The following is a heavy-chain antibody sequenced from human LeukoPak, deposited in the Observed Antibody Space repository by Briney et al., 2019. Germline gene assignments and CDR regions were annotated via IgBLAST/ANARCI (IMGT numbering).Heavy chain of an antibody. D-gene: IGHD2-2*01. V-gene: IGHV3-73*01. J-gene: IGHJ4*02. CDR2: IRSKANSYAT. Sequence: GGSLKLSCAASGFTFSGSAMHWVRQASGKGLEWVGRIRSKANSYATAYAASVKGRFNISRDDSKNTAYLQMNSLKTEDTAVYYCTSYRDIVVVPAAQNGDYWGQGTLVTVSS. CDR3: TSYRDIVVVPAAQNGDY. CDR1: GFTFSGSA.